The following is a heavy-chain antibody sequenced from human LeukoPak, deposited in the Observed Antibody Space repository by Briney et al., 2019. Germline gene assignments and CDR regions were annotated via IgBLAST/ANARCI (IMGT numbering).Heavy chain of an antibody. J-gene: IGHJ6*03. CDR1: GYSISRGYY. D-gene: IGHD1-26*01. CDR3: ARVRSGTYLYYYYYMDV. CDR2: IYQSGST. Sequence: SETLSLTCNVSGYSISRGYYWGGIRAPPGKGLEWIGSIYQSGSTFYNLSIQSRVTISVDTSKNQFSLMLSSVTAADTAVYYCARVRSGTYLYYYYYMDVWGNGTTVTVSS. V-gene: IGHV4-38-2*02.